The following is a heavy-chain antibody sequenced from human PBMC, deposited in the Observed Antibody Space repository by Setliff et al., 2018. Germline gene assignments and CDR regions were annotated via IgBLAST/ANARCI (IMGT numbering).Heavy chain of an antibody. V-gene: IGHV1-46*01. J-gene: IGHJ3*02. D-gene: IGHD3-22*01. Sequence: ASVPVPCKACGYTFTSYYMHWVRQAPGQGLEWVGIINPSGGSRSYAQKFKGRDTMTRDTSTSTVYMELSSLRSEDRDVYYCAIRKWLLAIGNDFDIWGQGTMVTVSS. CDR1: GYTFTSYY. CDR3: AIRKWLLAIGNDFDI. CDR2: INPSGGSR.